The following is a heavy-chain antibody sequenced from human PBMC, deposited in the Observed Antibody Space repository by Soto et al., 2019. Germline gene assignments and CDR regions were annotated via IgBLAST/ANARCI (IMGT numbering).Heavy chain of an antibody. Sequence: QITLKESGPTLVKPTQTLTLTCTFSGFSFSINGVAVGWIRQPPGQALEWLALIYWDDDQRYNPSLKNRLTITKDTSRNQVVLTMTHMDPVDTATYSCAHKRDVSRGFKSWGQGTLVTVSS. CDR3: AHKRDVSRGFKS. V-gene: IGHV2-5*02. J-gene: IGHJ5*01. CDR1: GFSFSINGVA. CDR2: IYWDDDQ.